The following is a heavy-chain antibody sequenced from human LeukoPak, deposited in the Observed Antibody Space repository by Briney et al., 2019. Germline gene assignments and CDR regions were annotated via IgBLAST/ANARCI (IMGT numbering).Heavy chain of an antibody. CDR3: ARDLLDDYYDSSGYSYYYYGMDV. V-gene: IGHV4-39*07. D-gene: IGHD3-22*01. Sequence: PSETLSLTYTVSGGSISSSSYYWGWIRQPPGKGLEWIGSIYYSGSTYYNPSLKSRVTISVDTSKNQFSLKLSSVTAADTAVYYCARDLLDDYYDSSGYSYYYYGMDVWGQGTTVTVSS. CDR1: GGSISSSSYY. J-gene: IGHJ6*02. CDR2: IYYSGST.